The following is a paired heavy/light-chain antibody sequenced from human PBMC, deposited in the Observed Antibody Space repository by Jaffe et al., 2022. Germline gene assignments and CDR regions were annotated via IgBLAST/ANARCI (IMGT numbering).Light chain of an antibody. J-gene: IGLJ3*02. CDR1: SGSIASNY. V-gene: IGLV6-57*01. CDR3: QSYDSSILNWV. Sequence: NFMLTQPHSVSESPGKTVTISCTRSSGSIASNYVQWYQQRPGSSPTTVIYEDNQRPSGVPDRFSGSIDSSSNSASLTISGLKTEDEADYYCQSYDSSILNWVFGGGTKLTVL. CDR2: EDN.
Heavy chain of an antibody. V-gene: IGHV1-46*03. D-gene: IGHD5-12*01. Sequence: QVQLVQSGAEVKKPGASVKVSCKASGYTFTSYYMHWVRQAPGQGLEWMGIINPSGGSTSYAQKFQGRVTMTRDTSTSTVYMELSSLRSEDTAVYYCARDSWVGYSGYDYADYWGQGTLVTVSS. CDR2: INPSGGST. J-gene: IGHJ4*02. CDR3: ARDSWVGYSGYDYADY. CDR1: GYTFTSYY.